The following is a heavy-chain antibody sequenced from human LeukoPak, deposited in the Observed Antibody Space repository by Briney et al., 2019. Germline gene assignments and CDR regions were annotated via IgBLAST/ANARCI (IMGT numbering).Heavy chain of an antibody. CDR2: IYVGGNT. D-gene: IGHD5-18*01. J-gene: IGHJ4*02. CDR1: GGSTYSTSYY. V-gene: IGHV4-39*07. CDR3: ARSIYSYGRGFDY. Sequence: PSETLSLTCAVSGGSTYSTSYYWGWIRQPPGKGLEWFGNIYVGGNTYYNPSPKCRLTISVDTSKYQFSLKRSSVTAADTAVYYCARSIYSYGRGFDYWGQGTLVTVSS.